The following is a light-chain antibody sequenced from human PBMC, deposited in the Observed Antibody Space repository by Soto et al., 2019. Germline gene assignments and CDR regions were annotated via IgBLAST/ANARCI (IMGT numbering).Light chain of an antibody. CDR1: QSVSSTY. CDR3: QQYNNWVRT. CDR2: DAS. Sequence: EIVLTQSPGTLSLSPGERATLSCRASQSVSSTYLAWYQQKPGQAPRLLIYDASTRATGIPARFSGSGSGTDFTLTISSLQSEDFAVYYCQQYNNWVRTFGQGTKVDIK. J-gene: IGKJ1*01. V-gene: IGKV3-15*01.